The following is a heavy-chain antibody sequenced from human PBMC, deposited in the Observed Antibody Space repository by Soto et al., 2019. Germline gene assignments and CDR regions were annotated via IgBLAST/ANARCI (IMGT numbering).Heavy chain of an antibody. CDR3: AIYDGIDKWFGA. CDR2: IDPTDSYT. D-gene: IGHD3-16*01. CDR1: GYSFTNYW. V-gene: IGHV5-10-1*01. J-gene: IGHJ5*02. Sequence: GESLKISCKDSGYSFTNYWISWVRQMPGKGLEWMGGIDPTDSYTKYSPSFQGHITISADKTISTTYLQWSSLKASDTAIYYCAIYDGIDKWFGAWGQGAPVTVSS.